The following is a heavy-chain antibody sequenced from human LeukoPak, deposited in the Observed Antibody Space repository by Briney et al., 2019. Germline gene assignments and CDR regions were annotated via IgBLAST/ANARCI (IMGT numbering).Heavy chain of an antibody. CDR1: GFTFSSYG. D-gene: IGHD1-14*01. Sequence: PGGSLRLSCAASGFTFSSYGMHWVRQAPGKGLEWVAVISYDGSNENYADSVKGRFTISRDNTKNTLYVQMNSLRAEDTALYYCARDFRTNYYYYMDVWGKGTTVTVSS. CDR2: ISYDGSNE. J-gene: IGHJ6*03. CDR3: ARDFRTNYYYYMDV. V-gene: IGHV3-30*03.